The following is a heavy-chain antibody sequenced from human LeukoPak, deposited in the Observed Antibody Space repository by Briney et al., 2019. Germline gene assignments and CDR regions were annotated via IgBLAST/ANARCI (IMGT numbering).Heavy chain of an antibody. CDR3: AVDCSSPSCYGQSAFDI. J-gene: IGHJ3*02. CDR2: INPSGGST. D-gene: IGHD2-2*01. CDR1: GYTFTSYY. V-gene: IGHV1-46*01. Sequence: GASVKVSCKASGYTFTSYYMHWVRQAPGQGLEWMGIINPSGGSTSYAQKFQGRVTMTRDTSTSTVYMELSSLRSEDTAVYYCAVDCSSPSCYGQSAFDIWGQGTMVTVSS.